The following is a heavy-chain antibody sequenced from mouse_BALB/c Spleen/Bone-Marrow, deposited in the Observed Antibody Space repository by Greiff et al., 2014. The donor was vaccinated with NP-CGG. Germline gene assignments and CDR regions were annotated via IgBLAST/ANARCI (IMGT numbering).Heavy chain of an antibody. J-gene: IGHJ2*01. V-gene: IGHV1S22*01. CDR3: TRRRGNYYYFDY. D-gene: IGHD2-1*01. Sequence: GSELVRPGASVKLSCKASGYTFTSYWMHWVKQRPGQGLEWIGNIYPGSGSANYDEKFKSKATLTVDTSSSTAYMQLSSLTSEDSAVYYCTRRRGNYYYFDYWGQGTTLTVSS. CDR2: IYPGSGSA. CDR1: GYTFTSYW.